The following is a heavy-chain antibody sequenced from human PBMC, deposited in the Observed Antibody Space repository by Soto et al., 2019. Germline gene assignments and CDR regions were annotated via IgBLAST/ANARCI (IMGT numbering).Heavy chain of an antibody. Sequence: SVKVSCQASGGTFSSYTISWVRQAPGQGLEWMGGIIPIFGTANYAQKFQGRVTITADESTSTAYMELSSLRSEDTAVYYCATSDIVVVPAARSHYYFNYWGQGTLVTVSS. CDR3: ATSDIVVVPAARSHYYFNY. J-gene: IGHJ4*02. CDR2: IIPIFGTA. D-gene: IGHD2-2*01. CDR1: GGTFSSYT. V-gene: IGHV1-69*13.